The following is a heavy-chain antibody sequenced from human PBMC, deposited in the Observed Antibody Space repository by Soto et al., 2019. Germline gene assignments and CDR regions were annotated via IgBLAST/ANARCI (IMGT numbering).Heavy chain of an antibody. V-gene: IGHV1-69*06. J-gene: IGHJ4*02. CDR3: AREGGVGATTGWD. Sequence: QVQLVQSGAEVKKPGSSVKVSCKASGGTFSSYAISWVRQAPGQGLEWMGGIIPIFGTANYAQKFQGRVTIPADISTSTAYMERSSRRSGDRAVYFCAREGGVGATTGWDWGQGTLVTVSS. D-gene: IGHD1-26*01. CDR2: IIPIFGTA. CDR1: GGTFSSYA.